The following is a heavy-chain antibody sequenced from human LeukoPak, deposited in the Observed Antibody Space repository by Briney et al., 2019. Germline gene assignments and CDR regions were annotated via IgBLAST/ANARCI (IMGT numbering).Heavy chain of an antibody. V-gene: IGHV3-48*03. Sequence: GGSLRLSRAASGFAFSSYEMNWVRQAPGKGLEWVSYISTSGSTIHYADSVKGRFSISRDNAKNSLYLQLNSLTAEDTAVYYCARVMSSGSPLDYWGQGTLVTVSS. D-gene: IGHD3-10*01. CDR2: ISTSGSTI. CDR1: GFAFSSYE. J-gene: IGHJ4*02. CDR3: ARVMSSGSPLDY.